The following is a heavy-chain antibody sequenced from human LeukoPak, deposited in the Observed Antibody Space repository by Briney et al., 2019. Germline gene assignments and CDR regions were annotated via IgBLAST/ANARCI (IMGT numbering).Heavy chain of an antibody. D-gene: IGHD6-13*01. J-gene: IGHJ3*02. CDR2: TYYRSNWYR. Sequence: SQTLSLTCAISGDSVSYNVAAWNWIRQSPSRGLEWLGRTYYRSNWYRDYAISVKSRITINPDTSKNQFSLQLNSVTPEDTAVYYCVRDAGIGLDAFDIWGQGTMVTVSS. CDR1: GDSVSYNVAA. V-gene: IGHV6-1*01. CDR3: VRDAGIGLDAFDI.